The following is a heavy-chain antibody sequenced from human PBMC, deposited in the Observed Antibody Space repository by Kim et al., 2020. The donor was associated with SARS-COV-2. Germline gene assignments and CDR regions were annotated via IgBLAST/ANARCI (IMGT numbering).Heavy chain of an antibody. Sequence: GGSLRLSCATSGFTFSAYDMNWVRQAPGKGLEWLSFITKSSTTIYYADSVEGRFTISRDNAKNSLFLQMNSLRDEDKALYYCVRDRMGGAFDMWGQGTKV. CDR1: GFTFSAYD. CDR2: ITKSSTTI. CDR3: VRDRMGGAFDM. J-gene: IGHJ3*02. D-gene: IGHD3-16*01. V-gene: IGHV3-48*02.